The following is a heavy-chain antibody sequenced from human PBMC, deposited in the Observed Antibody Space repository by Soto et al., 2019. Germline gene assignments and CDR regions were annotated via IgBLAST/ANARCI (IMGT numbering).Heavy chain of an antibody. D-gene: IGHD3-9*01. CDR2: ISAYNGNT. Sequence: QVKLVQSGAEVKKPGASVKVSFQASGYTCTSYGISWVRQAPGQGLEWMGWISAYNGNTNYAQKLQGRVTMTTDTSTSTAYMGLRSLRSDDTAVYYCASGGGGPLSRYDYYFYCMDVWGQGTTVTVSS. J-gene: IGHJ6*02. V-gene: IGHV1-18*01. CDR3: ASGGGGPLSRYDYYFYCMDV. CDR1: GYTCTSYG.